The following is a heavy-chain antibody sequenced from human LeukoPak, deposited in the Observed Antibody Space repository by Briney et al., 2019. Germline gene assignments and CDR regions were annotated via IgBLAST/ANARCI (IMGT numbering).Heavy chain of an antibody. Sequence: PSETLSLTCTVSGGSISSYYWSWIRQPAGKGLEWIGRIYTSGSTNYNPSLKSRVTMSVDTSKNQFSLKLSSVTAADTAVYYCASGTTYYDSSGYYFDYWGQGTLVTVSS. D-gene: IGHD3-22*01. V-gene: IGHV4-4*07. CDR1: GGSISSYY. CDR3: ASGTTYYDSSGYYFDY. CDR2: IYTSGST. J-gene: IGHJ4*02.